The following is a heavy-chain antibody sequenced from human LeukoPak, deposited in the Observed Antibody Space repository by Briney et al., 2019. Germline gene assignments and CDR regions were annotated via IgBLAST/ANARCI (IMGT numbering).Heavy chain of an antibody. CDR2: ISANGGRT. J-gene: IGHJ5*02. Sequence: PGGSLRLSCAASGLTFSGYVMSWARQAPGKGLEWVAAISANGGRTYYTESVKGHFTISRDNSKNTLYLQMNSLRADDTAVYYCAKDLFHGSLGYCSGGSCYSGWFDPWGQGTLVTVSS. D-gene: IGHD2-15*01. V-gene: IGHV3-23*01. CDR1: GLTFSGYV. CDR3: AKDLFHGSLGYCSGGSCYSGWFDP.